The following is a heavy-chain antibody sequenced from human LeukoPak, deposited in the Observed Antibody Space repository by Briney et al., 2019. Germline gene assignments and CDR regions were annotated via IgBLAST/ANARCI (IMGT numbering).Heavy chain of an antibody. V-gene: IGHV4-30-4*08. J-gene: IGHJ5*02. D-gene: IGHD5-12*01. CDR1: GGSISSGDYF. CDR2: IYYSGST. Sequence: ASETVSLTCTVSGGSISSGDYFWSWIRQPPGKGVEWIVYIYYSGSTYYNPSLKSRVTISVDTSKNQFSVKLSSVTAADTAVYYCARDYSGGYVSWGQETLVTVSS. CDR3: ARDYSGGYVS.